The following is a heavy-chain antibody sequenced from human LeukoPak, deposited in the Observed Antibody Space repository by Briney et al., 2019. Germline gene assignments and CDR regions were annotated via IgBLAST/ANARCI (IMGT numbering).Heavy chain of an antibody. CDR1: GFTISSYW. CDR2: IKQDGSEK. D-gene: IGHD6-13*01. V-gene: IGHV3-7*01. CDR3: ARDKKYSSSWYDYYYYYYMDV. Sequence: PGGSLRLSCAASGFTISSYWMSWVRQAPGKGLEWVANIKQDGSEKYYVDSVKGRFTISRDNAKNSLYLQMNSLRAEDTAVYYCARDKKYSSSWYDYYYYYYMDVWGKGTTVTISS. J-gene: IGHJ6*03.